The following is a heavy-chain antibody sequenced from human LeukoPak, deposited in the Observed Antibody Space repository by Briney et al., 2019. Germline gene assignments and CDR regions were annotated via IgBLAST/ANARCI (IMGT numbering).Heavy chain of an antibody. J-gene: IGHJ4*02. V-gene: IGHV4-34*01. D-gene: IGHD6-13*01. CDR2: INHSGST. CDR3: ARGGIAAAEVRY. Sequence: PSETLSLTCAVYGGSFSGYYWSWIRQPPGKGLEWIGEINHSGSTNYNPSLKSRVTISVDTSKNQFSLKLSSVTAADRAVYYCARGGIAAAEVRYWGQGTLVTVSS. CDR1: GGSFSGYY.